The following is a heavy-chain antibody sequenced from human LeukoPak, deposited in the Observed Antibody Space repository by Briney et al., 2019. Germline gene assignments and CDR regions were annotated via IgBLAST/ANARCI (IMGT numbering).Heavy chain of an antibody. D-gene: IGHD3-3*01. J-gene: IGHJ6*02. Sequence: GGSLRLSCAASGFTFSSYTIHWVRQPPGKGLEWVAVISFDGSNKYYADSVKGRFTISRDNSKNTLYLQMNSLRAEDTAVYYCARGTYYDFYNYYYYGMDVWGQGTTVTVSS. CDR2: ISFDGSNK. CDR1: GFTFSSYT. CDR3: ARGTYYDFYNYYYYGMDV. V-gene: IGHV3-30-3*01.